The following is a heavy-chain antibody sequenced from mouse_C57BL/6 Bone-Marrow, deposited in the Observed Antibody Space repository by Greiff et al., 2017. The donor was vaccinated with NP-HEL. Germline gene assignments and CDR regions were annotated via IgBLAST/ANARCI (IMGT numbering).Heavy chain of an antibody. D-gene: IGHD1-1*01. CDR3: ARHGYYGSSFDY. J-gene: IGHJ2*01. CDR2: ISNGGGST. V-gene: IGHV5-12*01. CDR1: GFTFSDYY. Sequence: EVHLVESGGGLVQPGGSLKLSCAASGFTFSDYYMYWVRQTPEKRLEWVAYISNGGGSTYYPDTVKGRFTISRDNAKNTLYLQMSRLKSEDTAMYYCARHGYYGSSFDYWGQGTTLTVSS.